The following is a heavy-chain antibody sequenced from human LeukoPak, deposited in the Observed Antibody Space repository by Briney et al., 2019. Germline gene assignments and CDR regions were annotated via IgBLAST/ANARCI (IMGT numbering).Heavy chain of an antibody. Sequence: APLKVSYKASGYTFTGYYMHWVRQAPGQGLEWMGWINPNSGGTNYAQKFQGRVTMTRDTSIRTAYMEVHSLRPDDTAVFYCARDGNFDYWGQGTLVTVSS. CDR1: GYTFTGYY. CDR3: ARDGNFDY. D-gene: IGHD1-1*01. V-gene: IGHV1-2*02. CDR2: INPNSGGT. J-gene: IGHJ4*02.